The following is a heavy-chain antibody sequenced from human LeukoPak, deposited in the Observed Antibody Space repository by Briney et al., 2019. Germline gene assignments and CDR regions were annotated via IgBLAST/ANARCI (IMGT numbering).Heavy chain of an antibody. J-gene: IGHJ4*02. V-gene: IGHV3-74*01. CDR3: ASAYTYVRLGDH. Sequence: GGSLRLSCAVSGLSFSNYWMHWVRQAPGKGLVWVARTNLHGTAVDYADSVKGRFTISRDNAKNTLFLQLNSLRAEDTAVYYCASAYTYVRLGDHWGQGTLVTVSS. D-gene: IGHD3-16*01. CDR1: GLSFSNYW. CDR2: TNLHGTAV.